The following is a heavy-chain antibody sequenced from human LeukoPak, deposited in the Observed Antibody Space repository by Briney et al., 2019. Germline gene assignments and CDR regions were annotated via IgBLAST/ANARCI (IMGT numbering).Heavy chain of an antibody. CDR1: GGSVGSGDYY. V-gene: IGHV4-30-4*08. Sequence: NTSETLSLTCTVSGGSVGSGDYYWSWIRQPPGKGLEWIGYIHYSGSTYYNPSLKSRVTISVDSSKNQFSLKLSSVTAVDTAMYYCALRIAVAGFDYWGQGTLVTVSS. CDR3: ALRIAVAGFDY. J-gene: IGHJ4*01. D-gene: IGHD6-19*01. CDR2: IHYSGST.